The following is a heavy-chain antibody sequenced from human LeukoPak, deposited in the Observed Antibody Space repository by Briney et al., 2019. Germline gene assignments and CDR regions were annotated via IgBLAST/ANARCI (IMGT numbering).Heavy chain of an antibody. CDR3: ARDRGDIVVGTTNWFDP. Sequence: GGSLLLPCAASGFTFSSYEMNWVRQAPGKGLEWVSYISSSGSTIYYADSVKGRFTISRDNAKNSLYLQMNGLRAEDTAVYYCARDRGDIVVGTTNWFDPWGQGTLVTVSS. CDR2: ISSSGSTI. J-gene: IGHJ5*02. CDR1: GFTFSSYE. V-gene: IGHV3-48*03. D-gene: IGHD2-2*01.